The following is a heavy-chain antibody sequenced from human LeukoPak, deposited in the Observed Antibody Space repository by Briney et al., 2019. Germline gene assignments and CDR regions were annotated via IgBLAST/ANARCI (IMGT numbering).Heavy chain of an antibody. CDR3: ASSLRYFDWLLYFDN. Sequence: SETLSLTCTVSGGSISNYYWSWIRQPPGKGLEWIGYIYYSGNTNYNPSLKSRVTISVDTSKNQFSLKLSSVTAADTAVYYCASSLRYFDWLLYFDNWGQGILVTVSS. V-gene: IGHV4-59*01. CDR1: GGSISNYY. CDR2: IYYSGNT. D-gene: IGHD3-9*01. J-gene: IGHJ4*02.